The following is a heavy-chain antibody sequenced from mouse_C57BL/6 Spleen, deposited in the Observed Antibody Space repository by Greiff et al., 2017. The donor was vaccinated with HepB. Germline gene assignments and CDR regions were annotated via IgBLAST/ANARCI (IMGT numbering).Heavy chain of an antibody. CDR3: AREGSTHFAY. V-gene: IGHV3-6*01. J-gene: IGHJ3*01. CDR1: GYSITSGYY. CDR2: ISYDGSN. Sequence: ESGPGLVKPSQSLSLTCSVTGYSITSGYYWNWIRQFPGNKLEWMGYISYDGSNNYNPSLKNRISITRDTSKNQFFLKLNSVTTEDTATYYCAREGSTHFAYWGQGTLVTVSA.